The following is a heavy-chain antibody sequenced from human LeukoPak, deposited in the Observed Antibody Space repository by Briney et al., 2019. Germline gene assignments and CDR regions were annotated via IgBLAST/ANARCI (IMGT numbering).Heavy chain of an antibody. J-gene: IGHJ4*02. CDR3: TTDSSSWLGVFDY. Sequence: GGSLRLSCAASGFTFSNAWMSWVRQAPGKGLEWVGRIKSKTDGGTTDYAAPVKGRFTISRDDPKNTLYLQMNSLKTEDTAVYYCTTDSSSWLGVFDYWGQGTLVAVSS. CDR2: IKSKTDGGTT. CDR1: GFTFSNAW. D-gene: IGHD6-13*01. V-gene: IGHV3-15*01.